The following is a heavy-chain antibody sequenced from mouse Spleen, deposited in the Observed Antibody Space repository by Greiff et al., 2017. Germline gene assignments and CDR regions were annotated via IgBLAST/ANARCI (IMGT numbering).Heavy chain of an antibody. J-gene: IGHJ3*01. CDR1: GYTFTSYY. D-gene: IGHD2-3*01. Sequence: VQLQQSGAELVKPGASVKLSCKASGYTFTSYYMYWVKQRPGQGLEWIGEINPSNGGTNFNEKFKSKATLTVDKSSSTAYMQLSSLTSEDSAVYYCTRSGYYSAWFAYWGQGTLVTVSA. V-gene: IGHV1S81*02. CDR2: INPSNGGT. CDR3: TRSGYYSAWFAY.